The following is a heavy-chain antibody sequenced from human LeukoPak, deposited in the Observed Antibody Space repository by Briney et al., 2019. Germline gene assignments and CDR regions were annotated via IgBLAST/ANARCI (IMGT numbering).Heavy chain of an antibody. CDR1: GFTFSNYA. J-gene: IGHJ4*02. CDR2: ISSSGSTI. CDR3: ARIRGIAAAGDY. V-gene: IGHV3-11*01. D-gene: IGHD6-13*01. Sequence: GGSLRLSCEASGFTFSNYAMSWVRQAPARGLEWVSYISSSGSTIYYADSVKGRFTISRDNAKNSLYLQMNSLRAEDTAVYYCARIRGIAAAGDYWGQGTLVTVSS.